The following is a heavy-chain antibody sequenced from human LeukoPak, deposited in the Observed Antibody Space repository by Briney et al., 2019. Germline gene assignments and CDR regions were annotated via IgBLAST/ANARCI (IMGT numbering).Heavy chain of an antibody. J-gene: IGHJ5*02. CDR2: MYTSGST. CDR3: ARRRGITPNWFDP. Sequence: PSETLSLTCTVSGGSISSYFWSWIRQPAGKGLEWIGRMYTSGSTNCNPSLKSRVIMSVDTSKNRFSLNLSSVTAADTAVYYCARRRGITPNWFDPWGQGTLVTVSS. D-gene: IGHD3-10*01. CDR1: GGSISSYF. V-gene: IGHV4-4*07.